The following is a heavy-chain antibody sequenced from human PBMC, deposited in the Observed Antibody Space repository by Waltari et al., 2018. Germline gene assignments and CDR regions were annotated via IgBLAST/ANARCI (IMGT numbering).Heavy chain of an antibody. J-gene: IGHJ4*02. CDR1: GFTFNTYW. V-gene: IGHV3-74*01. D-gene: IGHD3-10*01. CDR3: ARGGGSLDY. CDR2: INSEGSLI. Sequence: EVQLVESGGGLVRPGGSLRLSCAASGFTFNTYWMHWVRQAPGKGLVWFGRINSEGSLISDAASVKGRFTISRDNAKNTLYLQMNSRRAEDTAVYYCARGGGSLDYWGQGTQVTVSS.